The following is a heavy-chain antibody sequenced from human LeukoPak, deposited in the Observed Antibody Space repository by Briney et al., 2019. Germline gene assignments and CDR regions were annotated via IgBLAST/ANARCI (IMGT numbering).Heavy chain of an antibody. CDR1: GFTFAIHA. Sequence: QPGGSLRRSCAASGFTFAIHAMTWVRQAPGKGLEWVSGISGDGASTHYAESVKGQFTISRDNSQNTLLLQMNSLRVEDTAIYYCAKDSYVSGRPLHTFDVWGQGTMVTVSS. D-gene: IGHD3-10*01. J-gene: IGHJ3*01. CDR2: ISGDGAST. V-gene: IGHV3-23*01. CDR3: AKDSYVSGRPLHTFDV.